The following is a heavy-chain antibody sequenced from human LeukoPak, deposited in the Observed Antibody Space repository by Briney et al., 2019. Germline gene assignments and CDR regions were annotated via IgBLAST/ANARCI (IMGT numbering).Heavy chain of an antibody. D-gene: IGHD1-26*01. CDR1: GGSISSSNW. CDR3: ARSVRATRRVEFDY. CDR2: IYHSGST. V-gene: IGHV4-4*02. J-gene: IGHJ4*02. Sequence: KPSGTLSLTCAVSGGSISSSNWWSWVRQPPGKGLEWIGEIYHSGSTNYNPSLKSRVTISVDKSKNQFSLKLSSVTAADTAVYYCARSVRATRRVEFDYWGQGTLVTVSS.